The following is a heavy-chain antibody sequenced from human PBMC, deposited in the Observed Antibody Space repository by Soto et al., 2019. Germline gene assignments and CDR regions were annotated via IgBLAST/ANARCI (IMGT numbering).Heavy chain of an antibody. CDR2: IKSKTDGETT. J-gene: IGHJ6*02. Sequence: EVQLVESGGGLVKPGGSLRLSCAASGFTFSNSWMNWVRQAPGKGLEWVGRIKSKTDGETTDYAAPVTGRVTITRDESKNALYPQMNSLKTEDTAVYYCNRHSGDYYGMDVWGQGTTVTV. D-gene: IGHD5-12*01. CDR1: GFTFSNSW. CDR3: NRHSGDYYGMDV. V-gene: IGHV3-15*07.